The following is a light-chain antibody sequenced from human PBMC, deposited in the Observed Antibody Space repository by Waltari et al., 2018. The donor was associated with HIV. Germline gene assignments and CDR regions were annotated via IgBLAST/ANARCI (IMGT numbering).Light chain of an antibody. Sequence: EIVMTQSPATLSVSPGERATLSCRASQNLTTNLAWYQQKPGQPPRLLIYGAFTRATGIPATFSGSGSGTEFTLTISSLQSEDFALYYCQQYNNLPLTFGGGTKVEIK. CDR2: GAF. V-gene: IGKV3-15*01. CDR1: QNLTTN. CDR3: QQYNNLPLT. J-gene: IGKJ4*01.